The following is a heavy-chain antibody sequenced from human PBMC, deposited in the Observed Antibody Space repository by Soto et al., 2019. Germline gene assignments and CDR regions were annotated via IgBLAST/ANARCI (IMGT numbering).Heavy chain of an antibody. CDR2: IYWDDDK. Sequence: QITLKESGPTLVKPTQTLTLTCTFSGFSLSTSGVGVGWIRQPPGQALECLALIYWDDDKRYSPSLRSRLTITKDTSKNQVALTMTNMDPVDTASYYCAHRGVGATYFDYWGQGTLVTVSS. CDR1: GFSLSTSGVG. CDR3: AHRGVGATYFDY. V-gene: IGHV2-5*02. D-gene: IGHD1-26*01. J-gene: IGHJ4*02.